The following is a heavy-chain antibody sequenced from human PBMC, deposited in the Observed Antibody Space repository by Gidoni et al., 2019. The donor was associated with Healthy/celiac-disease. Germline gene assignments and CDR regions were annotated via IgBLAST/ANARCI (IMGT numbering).Heavy chain of an antibody. D-gene: IGHD3-22*01. V-gene: IGHV1-46*03. CDR1: GYTFTSSD. CDR3: ARAIDSSGYQNLYYFDY. J-gene: IGHJ4*02. Sequence: QVQLTQSGAEVKKPGASVKVSCKSSGYTFTSSDMHWVRQAPGQGLEWMGIINPSGGSTSYAQKFQGRVTMTRDTSTSTVYMELSSLRSEDTAVYYCARAIDSSGYQNLYYFDYWGQGTLVTVSS. CDR2: INPSGGST.